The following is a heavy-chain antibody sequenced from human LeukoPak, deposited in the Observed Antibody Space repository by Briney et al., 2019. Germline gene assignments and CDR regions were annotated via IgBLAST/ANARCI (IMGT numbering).Heavy chain of an antibody. CDR2: IFYSGGT. CDR3: ARESNYHGSGTGWFDP. Sequence: PSETLSLTCTVSGYSISSGYYWGWIRQTPGKGLEWIGNIFYSGGTYYSPSLTSRVTISLDTSRNQFSLKLSSVTAADTAVYYCARESNYHGSGTGWFDPWGQGTLVTVSS. D-gene: IGHD3-10*01. V-gene: IGHV4-38-2*02. CDR1: GYSISSGYY. J-gene: IGHJ5*02.